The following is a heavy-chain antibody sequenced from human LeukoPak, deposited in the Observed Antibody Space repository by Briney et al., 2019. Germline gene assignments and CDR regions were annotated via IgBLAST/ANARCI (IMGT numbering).Heavy chain of an antibody. D-gene: IGHD3-22*01. Sequence: ASVKVSCKASGFIFTSYGITWVRQALGQGLEWMGWISANNGNTNYVQKFQGRVTMTTDTSTTTAYMELRSLRSDDTAVYYCARDVTPMIPGDAFDIWGQGTMVTVSS. J-gene: IGHJ3*02. CDR3: ARDVTPMIPGDAFDI. CDR2: ISANNGNT. V-gene: IGHV1-18*01. CDR1: GFIFTSYG.